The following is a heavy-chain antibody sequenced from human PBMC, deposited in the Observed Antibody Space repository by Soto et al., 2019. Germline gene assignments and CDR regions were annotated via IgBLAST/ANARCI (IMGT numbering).Heavy chain of an antibody. CDR3: ARPYGSSSYYAYWYFDL. J-gene: IGHJ2*01. D-gene: IGHD3-22*01. CDR2: IYYSGNT. Sequence: QLQLQESGPGLVKPSATLSLTCTVSGGSISGSSFYWVWIRQSQGQGLAWIGSIYYSGNTYLNPSLKSRVTIPVDTSKNQFSLKLSSVTAADTAVYYCARPYGSSSYYAYWYFDLWGRGTLVTVSS. CDR1: GGSISGSSFY. V-gene: IGHV4-39*01.